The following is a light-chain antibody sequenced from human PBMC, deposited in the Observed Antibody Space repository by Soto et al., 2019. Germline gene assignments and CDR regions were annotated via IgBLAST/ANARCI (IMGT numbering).Light chain of an antibody. V-gene: IGKV1-39*01. Sequence: DIQMTQSPSYLSASVGDRVTITCRACQSIYNYLNWYQQKPGKAPQLLIFAASSLQSGVPSRFSGSESGTDFTLTISSLQPEDFATYYCQQSYSTPRTCGQGTKVDIK. CDR2: AAS. CDR3: QQSYSTPRT. J-gene: IGKJ1*01. CDR1: QSIYNY.